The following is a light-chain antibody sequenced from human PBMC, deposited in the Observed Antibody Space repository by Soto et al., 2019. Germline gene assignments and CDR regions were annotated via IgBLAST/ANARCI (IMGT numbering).Light chain of an antibody. Sequence: QSVLTQPPSLSAAAGQKVTISCSGTTSDIGAYNYVSWYQQRPGKAPKLIIYEVTRRPSGVPDRIFGSKSYTTASLTVSGLQAEDEADYYCSSFAGTNSFVFGTGTKLTVL. CDR1: TSDIGAYNY. CDR3: SSFAGTNSFV. V-gene: IGLV2-8*01. J-gene: IGLJ1*01. CDR2: EVT.